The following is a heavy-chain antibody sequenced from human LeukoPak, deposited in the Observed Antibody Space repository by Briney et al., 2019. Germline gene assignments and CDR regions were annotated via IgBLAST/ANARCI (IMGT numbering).Heavy chain of an antibody. CDR3: THSGYDYNYYGMDG. Sequence: SETLSLTCAVSGGSISSGGYSWSWIRQPPGKGLEWIGYIYHSGSTYYNPSLKSRVTISVDRSKNQFSLKLSSVTAADTAVYYCTHSGYDYNYYGMDGWDQGTTATVSS. CDR1: GGSISSGGYS. D-gene: IGHD5-12*01. V-gene: IGHV4-30-2*01. CDR2: IYHSGST. J-gene: IGHJ6*02.